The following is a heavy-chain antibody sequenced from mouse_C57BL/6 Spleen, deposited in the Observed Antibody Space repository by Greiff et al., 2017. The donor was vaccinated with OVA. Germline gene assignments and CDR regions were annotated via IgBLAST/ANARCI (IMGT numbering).Heavy chain of an antibody. Sequence: QVQLKQSGPELVKPGASVKLSCKASGYTFTRYDINWVKQRPGQGLEWIGWIYPRDGSTKYNEKFKGKATLTVDTSSSTAYMELHSLTSEDSAVYFCARRDYYYGSSYVDAMDYWGQGTSVTVSS. CDR3: ARRDYYYGSSYVDAMDY. V-gene: IGHV1-85*01. CDR1: GYTFTRYD. CDR2: IYPRDGST. D-gene: IGHD1-1*01. J-gene: IGHJ4*01.